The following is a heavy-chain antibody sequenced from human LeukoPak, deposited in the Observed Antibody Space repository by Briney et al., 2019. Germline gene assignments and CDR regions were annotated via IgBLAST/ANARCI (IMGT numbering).Heavy chain of an antibody. J-gene: IGHJ4*02. CDR3: ARDPNPRSEFDY. V-gene: IGHV1-3*01. CDR1: GYTFTSYA. CDR2: INAGNGNT. Sequence: ASVKISCKASGYTFTSYAMHWVRQAPGQRLEWMGWINAGNGNTKYSQKFQGRVTITRDTSASTAYMELSSLRSEDTAVYYCARDPNPRSEFDYWGQGTLVTVSS.